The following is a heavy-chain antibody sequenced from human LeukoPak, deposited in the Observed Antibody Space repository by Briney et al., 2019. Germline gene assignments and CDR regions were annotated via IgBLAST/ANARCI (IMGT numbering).Heavy chain of an antibody. CDR3: AREAVTTGFDY. V-gene: IGHV3-11*01. CDR1: GFTFSSYA. J-gene: IGHJ4*02. Sequence: GGSLRLSCAASGFTFSSYAMSWIRQAPGKGLEWVSYISSSGSTIYYADSVKGRFTISRDNAKNSLYLQMNSLRAEDTAVYYCAREAVTTGFDYWGQGTLVTVSS. D-gene: IGHD4-11*01. CDR2: ISSSGSTI.